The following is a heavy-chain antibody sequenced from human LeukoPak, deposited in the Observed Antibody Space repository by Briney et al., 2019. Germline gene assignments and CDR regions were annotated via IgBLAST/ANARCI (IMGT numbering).Heavy chain of an antibody. CDR3: AKEFWGYSSSTKGGAFDI. Sequence: GGSLRLSCAASGFTFDDYAIHWVRQAPGKGLEWVSGISWNSGSIGYADSVKGRFTISRDNAKNSLYLQMNSLRAEDTALYYCAKEFWGYSSSTKGGAFDIWGQGTMVTVSS. J-gene: IGHJ3*02. CDR2: ISWNSGSI. CDR1: GFTFDDYA. V-gene: IGHV3-9*01. D-gene: IGHD6-13*01.